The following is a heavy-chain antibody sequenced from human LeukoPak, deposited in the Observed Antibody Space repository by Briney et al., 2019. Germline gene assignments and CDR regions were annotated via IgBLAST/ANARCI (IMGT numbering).Heavy chain of an antibody. J-gene: IGHJ6*03. Sequence: SETLSLTCTVSGGSISSSSYYWGWIRQPPGKGLEWIGSIYYSGSTYYNPSLKSRVTISVDTSKNQFSLKLNSVTAADTAVYYCARGPLLHYYYYYYMDVWGKGTTVTISS. D-gene: IGHD5-12*01. V-gene: IGHV4-39*07. CDR2: IYYSGST. CDR3: ARGPLLHYYYYYYMDV. CDR1: GGSISSSSYY.